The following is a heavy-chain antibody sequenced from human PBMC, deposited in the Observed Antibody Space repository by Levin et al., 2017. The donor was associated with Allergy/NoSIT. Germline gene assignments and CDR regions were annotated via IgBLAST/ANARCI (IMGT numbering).Heavy chain of an antibody. V-gene: IGHV4-39*01. J-gene: IGHJ4*02. CDR3: VRHLDGGYSESSKPSFDY. CDR1: GGSISSSSYY. CDR2: FYYSSST. D-gene: IGHD1-26*01. Sequence: SETLSLTCSVSGGSISSSSYYWGWIRQPPGTGLEWIGSFYYSSSTYYNPSLKSRVTISADTSKNQFSLKLSSVTAADTAVYYCVRHLDGGYSESSKPSFDYWGQGTLVTVSS.